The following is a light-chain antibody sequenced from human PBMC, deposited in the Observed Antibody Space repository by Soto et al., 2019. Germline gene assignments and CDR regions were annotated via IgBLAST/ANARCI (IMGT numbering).Light chain of an antibody. Sequence: EVVMTQSPATLSVSPGESATLSCRASQRVSSNLAWYQQKPGQAPRLLIFGASTRATGIPARFSGSGSGTEVTLTISRLQSEDFAVYYCQQYNNWPRTFGQGTKVDI. CDR3: QQYNNWPRT. J-gene: IGKJ1*01. CDR1: QRVSSN. CDR2: GAS. V-gene: IGKV3-15*01.